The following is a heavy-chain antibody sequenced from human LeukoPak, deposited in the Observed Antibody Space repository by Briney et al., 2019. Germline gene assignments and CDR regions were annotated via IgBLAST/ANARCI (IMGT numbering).Heavy chain of an antibody. J-gene: IGHJ4*02. D-gene: IGHD3-10*01. CDR1: GGSFSGYY. V-gene: IGHV4-34*01. Sequence: PSETLSLTCAVYGGSFSGYYWSWIRQPPGKGLEWIGEINHSGSTNYNPSLKSRVTISVDTSKNQFSLKLSSVTAADTAVYYCARGKRITMVRGVIHSFDYWGQGTLVTVSS. CDR3: ARGKRITMVRGVIHSFDY. CDR2: INHSGST.